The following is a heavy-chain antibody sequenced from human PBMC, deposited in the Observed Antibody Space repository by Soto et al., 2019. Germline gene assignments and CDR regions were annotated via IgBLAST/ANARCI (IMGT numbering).Heavy chain of an antibody. V-gene: IGHV5-51*01. D-gene: IGHD4-4*01. J-gene: IGHJ5*01. Sequence: GESLKISCQTSGYTFTNYWIGWVRQMPGGGLEWLGLIYPRDFDVRYSPSFEGQVTISADRSTATAFLQWRSPEASDSALYFCAILVSLLQPIDSWGQRTPVTVSS. CDR2: IYPRDFDV. CDR3: AILVSLLQPIDS. CDR1: GYTFTNYW.